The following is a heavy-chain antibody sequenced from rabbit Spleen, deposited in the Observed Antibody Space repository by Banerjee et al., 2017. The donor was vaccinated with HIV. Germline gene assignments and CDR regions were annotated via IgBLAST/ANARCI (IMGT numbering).Heavy chain of an antibody. CDR1: GFSFSSGYY. Sequence: QSLEESGGDLVKPGASLTLTCTASGFSFSSGYYMCWVRQAPGKGLEWIACIGSGSSSSTWYASWAKGRFTISRSTSLNTVTLQMTSLTAADTATYFCARDVYGTSGGYDLWGPGTLVTVS. CDR2: IGSGSSSST. D-gene: IGHD1-1*01. V-gene: IGHV1S40*01. J-gene: IGHJ4*01. CDR3: ARDVYGTSGGYDL.